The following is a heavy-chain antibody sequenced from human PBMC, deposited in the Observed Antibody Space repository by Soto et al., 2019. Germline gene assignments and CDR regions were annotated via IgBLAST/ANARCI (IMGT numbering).Heavy chain of an antibody. CDR3: ARDGGSHGPSYFDS. CDR1: GSRFSNYG. J-gene: IGHJ4*02. CDR2: IWYDGSNK. Sequence: VQLVESGGGVVQPGTSLRLSCVASGSRFSNYGMHWVRQAPGKGPQWVAVIWYDGSNKSYGESVKGRFTISRDNSKNTLYLDINSLRAEDTAVYYCARDGGSHGPSYFDSWGQGSLVIVSS. D-gene: IGHD3-16*01. V-gene: IGHV3-33*01.